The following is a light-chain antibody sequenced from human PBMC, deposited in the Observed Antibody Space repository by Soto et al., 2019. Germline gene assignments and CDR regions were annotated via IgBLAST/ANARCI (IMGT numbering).Light chain of an antibody. V-gene: IGLV1-44*01. CDR3: AAWDDSLNGLV. CDR2: NNN. CDR1: SSNIGSNT. J-gene: IGLJ1*01. Sequence: QHVLTQPPSSSGTPGQRVTISCSGNSSNIGSNTVNWYQQLPGTAPKLLIYNNNQRPSGVPDRFSGSKSGTSASLAISGLQSEDEADYYCAAWDDSLNGLVFGTGTKLTVL.